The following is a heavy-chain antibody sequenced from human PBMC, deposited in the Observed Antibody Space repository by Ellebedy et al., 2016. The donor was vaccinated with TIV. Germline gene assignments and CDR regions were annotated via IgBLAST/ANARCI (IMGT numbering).Heavy chain of an antibody. Sequence: GESLKISCAASGFTFGCCAVSWLRPAPGRGMERVSVISNGGYTTYADSVQGRFTISRDNSKNTLYLRMNSLRADDTAIYCCAKLGGVLSWYADYWGLGTLVTVSS. V-gene: IGHV3-23*01. CDR2: ISNGGYT. J-gene: IGHJ4*02. CDR1: GFTFGCCA. D-gene: IGHD6-13*01. CDR3: AKLGGVLSWYADY.